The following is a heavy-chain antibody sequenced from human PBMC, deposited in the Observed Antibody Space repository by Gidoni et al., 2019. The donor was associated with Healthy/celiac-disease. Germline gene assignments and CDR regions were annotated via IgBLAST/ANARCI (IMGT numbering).Heavy chain of an antibody. Sequence: EVQLVESGGGLVKPGGSLRLSCAASGFTFSSYRRKWVRQAPGKGLGCVSSISSSSSYIYYADSVKGRFTISRDNAKNSLYLQMNSRRAEDTAVYDCARDSLLWFGELSGWVDPWGQGTLVTVSS. D-gene: IGHD3-10*01. CDR3: ARDSLLWFGELSGWVDP. V-gene: IGHV3-21*01. CDR2: ISSSSSYI. CDR1: GFTFSSYR. J-gene: IGHJ5*02.